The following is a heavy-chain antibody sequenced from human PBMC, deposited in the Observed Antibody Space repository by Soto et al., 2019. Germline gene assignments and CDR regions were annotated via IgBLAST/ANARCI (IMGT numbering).Heavy chain of an antibody. Sequence: PGGSLRLSCAASGSIFSNYAMSWVRQAPGKGLEWVSFISGSGSTTYYADSAKGRFTISRGNSKNMLYVQMNSLRAEDAAVYYCVREASSTGLNLDHWGRGTLVTVSS. CDR2: ISGSGSTT. CDR1: GSIFSNYA. J-gene: IGHJ4*02. D-gene: IGHD6-6*01. V-gene: IGHV3-23*01. CDR3: VREASSTGLNLDH.